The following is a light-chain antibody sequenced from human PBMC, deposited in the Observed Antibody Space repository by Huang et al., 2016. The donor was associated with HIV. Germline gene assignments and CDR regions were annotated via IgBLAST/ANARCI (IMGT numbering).Light chain of an antibody. CDR1: QSVDIN. Sequence: EIVMTQSPATLSVSPGERATLSCRASQSVDINLAWYQQKVGQPPRHLVYVASTRSTGIPTRFSGSWSVTEFNLTISSLQSEDFAVYYCQQYNPWPPWTFGQGTRVEIK. CDR2: VAS. CDR3: QQYNPWPPWT. V-gene: IGKV3-15*01. J-gene: IGKJ1*01.